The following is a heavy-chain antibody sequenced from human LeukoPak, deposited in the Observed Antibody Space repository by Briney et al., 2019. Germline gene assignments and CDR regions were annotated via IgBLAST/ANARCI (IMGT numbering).Heavy chain of an antibody. Sequence: SETLSLTCTVSGGSISSYYWSWIRQPPGKGLEWIGYIYYSGSTNYNPSLKSRVTISLDTSKKQFSLKLRSVTAADTAVFYCAREKKGHLLWDYWGQGALVTVSS. CDR1: GGSISSYY. D-gene: IGHD2-21*01. V-gene: IGHV4-59*12. CDR3: AREKKGHLLWDY. CDR2: IYYSGST. J-gene: IGHJ4*02.